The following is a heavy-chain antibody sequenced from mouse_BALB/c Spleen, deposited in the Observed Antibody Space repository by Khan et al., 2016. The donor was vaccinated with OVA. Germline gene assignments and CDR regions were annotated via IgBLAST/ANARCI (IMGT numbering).Heavy chain of an antibody. CDR3: ARESYYGRSCYAIDY. CDR1: GFTFTSYW. D-gene: IGHD1-1*01. J-gene: IGHJ4*01. V-gene: IGHV1S41*01. CDR2: IGPGSSNA. Sequence: DLVKPGASVTLSCTASGFTFTSYWTNWIKQRPVQGLELIGLIGPGSSNAYHYDMFKGKATLTVDTSSNTAYIQLSSLSSADSAVYFCARESYYGRSCYAIDYWGQGTSVTVSA.